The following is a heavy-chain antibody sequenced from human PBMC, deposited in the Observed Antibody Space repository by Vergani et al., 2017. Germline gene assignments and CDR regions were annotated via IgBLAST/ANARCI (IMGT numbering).Heavy chain of an antibody. CDR3: ARGAATGLAPRYYYYYGMDV. CDR1: GGSFSGYY. CDR2: INHSGST. J-gene: IGHJ6*02. V-gene: IGHV4-34*01. Sequence: QVQLQQWGAGLLKPSETLSLTCAVYGGSFSGYYWSWIRQPPGKGLEWIGEINHSGSTNYNPSLKGRVTLSVDTSKNQFSLKLSYVTAAETAVYYCARGAATGLAPRYYYYYGMDVWGQGTTVTVSS. D-gene: IGHD2-15*01.